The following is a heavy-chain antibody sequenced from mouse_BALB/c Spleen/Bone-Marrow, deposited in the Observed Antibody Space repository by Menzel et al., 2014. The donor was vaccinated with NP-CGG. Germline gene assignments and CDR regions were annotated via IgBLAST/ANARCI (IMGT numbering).Heavy chain of an antibody. D-gene: IGHD2-4*01. V-gene: IGHV1-9*01. Sequence: QVQLQQSGADLMKPGASIKISCKATGYTFSSDWIDWVKQRPGHGLEWIGEILPGSGSTNYNEKFKGKATFTADTSSNTAYMQLSSLTSEDSAVYYCARTMIRGYFDVWGAGTTVTVSS. CDR1: GYTFSSDW. J-gene: IGHJ1*01. CDR2: ILPGSGST. CDR3: ARTMIRGYFDV.